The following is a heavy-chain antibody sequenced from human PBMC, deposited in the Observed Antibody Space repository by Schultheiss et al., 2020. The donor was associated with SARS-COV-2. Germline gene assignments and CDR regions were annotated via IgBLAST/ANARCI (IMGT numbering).Heavy chain of an antibody. J-gene: IGHJ2*01. CDR2: IYHSGST. Sequence: SETLSLTCAVYGGSFSGYYWSWIRQPPGKGLEWIGSIYHSGSTYYNPSLKSRVTMSVDTSKNQFSLKLSSVTAADTAVYYCARSDIAVAGPYWYFDLWGRGTLVTVSS. CDR1: GGSFSGYY. V-gene: IGHV4-34*01. CDR3: ARSDIAVAGPYWYFDL. D-gene: IGHD6-19*01.